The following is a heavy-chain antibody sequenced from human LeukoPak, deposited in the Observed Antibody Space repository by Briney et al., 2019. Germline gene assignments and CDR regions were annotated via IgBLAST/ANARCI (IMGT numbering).Heavy chain of an antibody. Sequence: GGSLRLSCAASGFTFSSYSMNWVRQAPGMGLEWVSSISSSSSYIYYADSVTGRFTISRDNAKNSLYLQMNSLRAEDTAVYYCARGDYGSGSYYNGGDYWGQGTLVTVSS. CDR2: ISSSSSYI. J-gene: IGHJ4*02. D-gene: IGHD3-10*01. CDR3: ARGDYGSGSYYNGGDY. V-gene: IGHV3-21*01. CDR1: GFTFSSYS.